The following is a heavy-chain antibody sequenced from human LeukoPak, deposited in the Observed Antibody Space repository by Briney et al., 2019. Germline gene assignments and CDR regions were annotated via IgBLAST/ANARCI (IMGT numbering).Heavy chain of an antibody. J-gene: IGHJ1*01. Sequence: PGGPLRLSCAASGFTFTSYAMSWVRQAPGKGLEWVSSISGSGGSTYYADSVKGRFTISRDNSKNTLYLQMNSLRAEDTAVCYCAKDLPNPGTSRHFQYWGQGTLVTVSS. D-gene: IGHD2-8*01. CDR3: AKDLPNPGTSRHFQY. CDR2: ISGSGGST. V-gene: IGHV3-23*01. CDR1: GFTFTSYA.